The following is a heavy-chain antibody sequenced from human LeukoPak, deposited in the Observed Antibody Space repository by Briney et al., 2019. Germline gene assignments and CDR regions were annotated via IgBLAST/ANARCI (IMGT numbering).Heavy chain of an antibody. D-gene: IGHD5-18*01. Sequence: GRSLRLSCAASGFTFSSYAMRWVRQAPGKGLEWVAVISYDGSNKYYADSVKGRFTISRDNSKNTLYLQMNSLRAEDTAVYYCARDPTTSGGYSYGWFDYWGQGTLVTVSS. J-gene: IGHJ4*02. CDR3: ARDPTTSGGYSYGWFDY. CDR2: ISYDGSNK. CDR1: GFTFSSYA. V-gene: IGHV3-30-3*01.